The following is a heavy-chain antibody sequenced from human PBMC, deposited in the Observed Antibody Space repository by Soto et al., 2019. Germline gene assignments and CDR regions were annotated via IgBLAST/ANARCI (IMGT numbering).Heavy chain of an antibody. CDR1: GFAFSNYA. CDR2: ISDEGSRK. D-gene: IGHD3-16*01. V-gene: IGHV3-30-3*01. Sequence: PGGSLRLSCTASGFAFSNYAMHWVRQAPGKGLEWVSAISDEGSRKYYADSVKGRFTISRDNSKNTLDLQMNSLRPDDTAMYYCASKILLGYWGQGTLVTVSS. J-gene: IGHJ4*02. CDR3: ASKILLGY.